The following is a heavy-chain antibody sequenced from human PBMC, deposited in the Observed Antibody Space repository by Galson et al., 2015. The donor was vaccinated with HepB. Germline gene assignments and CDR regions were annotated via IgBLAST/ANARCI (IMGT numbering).Heavy chain of an antibody. J-gene: IGHJ5*02. V-gene: IGHV4-34*01. Sequence: LSLTCAVYGGSLSNPYWSWIRQSPGKGLEWIGEINHSGSTNYNPSLKNRVSISVDTSKNRFSLKLSSVTAADTAVYYCARAVYYDFWNGFGPWGQGTLVTVSS. CDR1: GGSLSNPY. CDR3: ARAVYYDFWNGFGP. CDR2: INHSGST. D-gene: IGHD3-3*01.